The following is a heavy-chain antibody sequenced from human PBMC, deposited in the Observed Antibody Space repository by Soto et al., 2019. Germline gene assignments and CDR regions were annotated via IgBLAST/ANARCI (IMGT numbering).Heavy chain of an antibody. CDR2: INPSGGST. Sequence: ASVKVSCKASGYTFTSYYMHWVRQAPGQGLEWMGIINPSGGSTRYEQKFQGRVTMTRDTSKRTVYMELSSLRSEDKAVYYCARDPSWHRLEVWGQGTMVTVSS. J-gene: IGHJ6*02. CDR1: GYTFTSYY. V-gene: IGHV1-46*01. CDR3: ARDPSWHRLEV.